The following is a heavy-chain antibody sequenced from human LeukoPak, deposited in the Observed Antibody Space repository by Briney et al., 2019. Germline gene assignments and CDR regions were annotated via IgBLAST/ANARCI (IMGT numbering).Heavy chain of an antibody. Sequence: GGSLRLSCAASGFTFSSYGMHWVRQAPGKGLEWVAVIWYDGGNKYYADSVKGRFTISRDNSKNTLYLQMNSLRAEDTAVYYCARGQNYYDSSGYYYFDYWGQGTLVTVSS. CDR2: IWYDGGNK. V-gene: IGHV3-33*01. CDR3: ARGQNYYDSSGYYYFDY. D-gene: IGHD3-22*01. CDR1: GFTFSSYG. J-gene: IGHJ4*02.